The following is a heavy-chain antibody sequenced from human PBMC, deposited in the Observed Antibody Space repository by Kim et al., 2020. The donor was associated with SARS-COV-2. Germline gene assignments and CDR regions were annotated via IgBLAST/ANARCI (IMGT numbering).Heavy chain of an antibody. Sequence: GGSLRLSCAASGFTFSSYAMSWVRQAPGKGLEWVSAISGSGGSTYYADSVKGRFTISRDNSKNTLYLQMNSLRAEDTAVYYCAKDPSYGYSYGDPFDYWGQGTLVTVSS. V-gene: IGHV3-23*01. CDR3: AKDPSYGYSYGDPFDY. J-gene: IGHJ4*02. D-gene: IGHD5-18*01. CDR2: ISGSGGST. CDR1: GFTFSSYA.